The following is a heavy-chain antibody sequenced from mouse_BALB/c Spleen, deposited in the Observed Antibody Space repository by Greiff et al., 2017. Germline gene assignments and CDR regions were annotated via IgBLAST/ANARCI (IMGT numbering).Heavy chain of an antibody. D-gene: IGHD4-1*01. J-gene: IGHJ2*01. CDR2: ISYSGST. V-gene: IGHV3-2*02. Sequence: EVKLMESGPGLVKPSQSLSLTCTVTGYSITSDYAWNWIRQFPGNKLEWMGYISYSGSTSYNPSLKSRISITRDTSKNQFFLQLNSVTTEDTATYYCASNWDKDYWGQGTTLTVSS. CDR3: ASNWDKDY. CDR1: GYSITSDYA.